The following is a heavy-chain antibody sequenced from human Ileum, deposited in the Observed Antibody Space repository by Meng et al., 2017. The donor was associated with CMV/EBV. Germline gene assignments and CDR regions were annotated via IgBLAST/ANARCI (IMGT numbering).Heavy chain of an antibody. V-gene: IGHV3-23*01. CDR2: ISSGAGDT. D-gene: IGHD1-1*01. J-gene: IGHJ4*02. Sequence: GESLKISCAGSGFIFSSYAMTWVRQAPGKGLEWVSAISSGAGDTYYADSVKGRFTISRDNSKNTVYLQMNSLRAEDTAVYYCANNWNLDYWGRGALVTVSS. CDR1: GFIFSSYA. CDR3: ANNWNLDY.